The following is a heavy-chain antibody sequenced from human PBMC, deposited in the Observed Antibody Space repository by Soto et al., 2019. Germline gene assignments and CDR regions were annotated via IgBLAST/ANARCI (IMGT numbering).Heavy chain of an antibody. CDR1: GYTLTELS. J-gene: IGHJ4*02. CDR2: FDPEDGET. D-gene: IGHD3-3*01. V-gene: IGHV1-24*01. CDR3: ATSKALDYDFWSGYFGY. Sequence: ASVKVSCKVSGYTLTELSMHWVRQAPGKGLEWMGGFDPEDGETIYAQKFQGRVTMTEDTSTDTAYMELSSLRSEDTAVYYFATSKALDYDFWSGYFGYWGQGTLVTVSS.